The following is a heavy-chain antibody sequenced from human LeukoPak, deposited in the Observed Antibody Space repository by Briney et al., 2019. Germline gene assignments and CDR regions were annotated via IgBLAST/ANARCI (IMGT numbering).Heavy chain of an antibody. D-gene: IGHD3-10*01. J-gene: IGHJ4*02. Sequence: GGSLRLSCAAPGFTFSSYAMSWVRQAPGKGLEWVSAISGSGGSTYYADSVKGRFTISRDNSKNTLYLQMNSLRAEDTAVYYCAKDQVKIWFGEFIVWGQGTLVTVSS. V-gene: IGHV3-23*01. CDR2: ISGSGGST. CDR1: GFTFSSYA. CDR3: AKDQVKIWFGEFIV.